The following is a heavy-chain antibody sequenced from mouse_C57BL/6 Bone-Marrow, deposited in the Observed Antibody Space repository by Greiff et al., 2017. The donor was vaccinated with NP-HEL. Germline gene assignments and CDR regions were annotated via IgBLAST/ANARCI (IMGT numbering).Heavy chain of an antibody. D-gene: IGHD2-5*01. Sequence: QVQLKESGAELARPGASVKLSCKASGYTFTSYGISWVKQRTGQGLEWIGEIYPRSGNTYYNEKFKGKATLTADKSSSTAYMELRSLTSEDSAVYFCAREGPYSNYLSWFAYWGQGTLVTVSA. CDR1: GYTFTSYG. V-gene: IGHV1-81*01. CDR2: IYPRSGNT. J-gene: IGHJ3*01. CDR3: AREGPYSNYLSWFAY.